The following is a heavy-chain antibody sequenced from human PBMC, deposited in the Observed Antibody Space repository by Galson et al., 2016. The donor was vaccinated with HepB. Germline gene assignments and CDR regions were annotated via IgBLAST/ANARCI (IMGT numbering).Heavy chain of an antibody. CDR1: GFTFSIHD. J-gene: IGHJ6*04. CDR2: IETAGDT. CDR3: ARGKSLLTMPWNYGLDV. Sequence: SLRLSCAASGFTFSIHDMHWVRQAQGKGLEWVSAIETAGDTYYADSVKGRFTISRENAKNSLYLQMNSLRAGDTAVYYCARGKSLLTMPWNYGLDVWGKGTTVSVSS. D-gene: IGHD4/OR15-4a*01. V-gene: IGHV3-13*01.